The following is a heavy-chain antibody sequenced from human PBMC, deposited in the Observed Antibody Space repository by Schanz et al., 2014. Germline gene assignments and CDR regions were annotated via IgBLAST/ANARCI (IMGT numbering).Heavy chain of an antibody. D-gene: IGHD5-12*01. J-gene: IGHJ3*01. Sequence: VQLVESGGDLVQPGRSLRLSCAASGFTFSSYGMHWVRQVPGKGLEWVAVVCYDGSKKYYADSVKGRFTTSRDNSENTMYLQMNSLRAEDTAVYFCARDGGRDGYNLAFDVWGQGTLVTVSS. CDR2: VCYDGSKK. CDR3: ARDGGRDGYNLAFDV. V-gene: IGHV3-33*01. CDR1: GFTFSSYG.